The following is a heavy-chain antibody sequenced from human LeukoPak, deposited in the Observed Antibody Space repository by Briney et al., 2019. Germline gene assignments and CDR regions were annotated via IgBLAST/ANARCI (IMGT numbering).Heavy chain of an antibody. Sequence: PLETLSLTCAVYGGSFSGYYWSWIRQPPGKGLEWIGEINHSGSTNYNPSLKSRVTISVDTSKNQFSLKLSSVTAADTAVYYCARESYGSGSFFDYWGQGTLVTVSS. CDR2: INHSGST. CDR3: ARESYGSGSFFDY. D-gene: IGHD3-10*01. CDR1: GGSFSGYY. J-gene: IGHJ4*02. V-gene: IGHV4-34*01.